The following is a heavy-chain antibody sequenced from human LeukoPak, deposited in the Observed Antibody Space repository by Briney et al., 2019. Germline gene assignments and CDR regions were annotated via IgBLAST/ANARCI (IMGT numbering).Heavy chain of an antibody. D-gene: IGHD6-13*01. CDR1: GGTFSSYA. Sequence: GASVKVPCKASGGTFSSYAISWVRQAPGQGLEWMGRIIPIFGTANYAQKFQGRVTITTDESTSTAYMELSSLRSEDTAVYYCARDLGIAAAGTWGQGTLVTVSS. CDR2: IIPIFGTA. J-gene: IGHJ4*02. CDR3: ARDLGIAAAGT. V-gene: IGHV1-69*05.